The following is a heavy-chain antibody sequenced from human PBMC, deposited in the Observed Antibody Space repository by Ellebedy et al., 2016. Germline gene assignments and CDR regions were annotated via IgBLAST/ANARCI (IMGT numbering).Heavy chain of an antibody. V-gene: IGHV3-74*01. D-gene: IGHD4-17*01. J-gene: IGHJ4*02. CDR1: GFTFSSYW. CDR2: INSDGSST. CDR3: AREGDYVASLDY. Sequence: GESLKISCAASGFTFSSYWMHWVRQAPGKGLVWVSRINSDGSSTSYADSVKGRFTISRDNAKNTLYLQMNSLRAEDTAVYYCAREGDYVASLDYWGQGTLVTVSS.